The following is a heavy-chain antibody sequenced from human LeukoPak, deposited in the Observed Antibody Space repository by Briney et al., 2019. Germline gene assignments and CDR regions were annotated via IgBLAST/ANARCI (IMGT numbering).Heavy chain of an antibody. V-gene: IGHV4-34*11. D-gene: IGHD6-13*01. J-gene: IGHJ4*02. CDR3: ARGESSSWYYFDY. CDR1: GGSFSGYY. Sequence: PSETLSLTCAVYGGSFSGYYWSWIRQPPGKGLEWIGYIYYSGSTNYNPSLKSRVTISLDTSKNQFSLTLSSVTAADTAVYFCARGESSSWYYFDYWGQGALVTVSS. CDR2: IYYSGST.